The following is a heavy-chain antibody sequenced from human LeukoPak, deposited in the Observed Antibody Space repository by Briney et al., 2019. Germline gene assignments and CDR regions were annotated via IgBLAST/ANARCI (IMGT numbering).Heavy chain of an antibody. CDR1: GFTFSTYA. Sequence: GGSLRLSCAASGFTFSTYAMNWVRQAPGRGLEWVSAISDSAGTTYYADSVKGRFTISRDNSKNTLYLQMNSLRAEDTAVYYCAKDTTLIRGHTRGGAFDIWGQGTMVTVSS. CDR3: AKDTTLIRGHTRGGAFDI. D-gene: IGHD3-10*01. J-gene: IGHJ3*02. V-gene: IGHV3-23*01. CDR2: ISDSAGTT.